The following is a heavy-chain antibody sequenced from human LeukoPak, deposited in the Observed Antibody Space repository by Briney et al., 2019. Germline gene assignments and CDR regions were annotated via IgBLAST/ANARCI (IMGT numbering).Heavy chain of an antibody. J-gene: IGHJ4*02. CDR3: ARDFGSGSLDY. D-gene: IGHD3-10*01. CDR1: GYTFTVYY. Sequence: ASVKVFCKACGYTFTVYYMHWGRHAPGQGLEWMGRTHPNSGGTNYAQKFQGRVTMTRDTSISTAYMELSRLRSDDTAVYYCARDFGSGSLDYWGQGTLVTVSS. V-gene: IGHV1-2*06. CDR2: THPNSGGT.